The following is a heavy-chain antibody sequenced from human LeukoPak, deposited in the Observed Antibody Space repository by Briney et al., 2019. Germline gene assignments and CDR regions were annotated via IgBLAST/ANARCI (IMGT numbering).Heavy chain of an antibody. J-gene: IGHJ4*02. D-gene: IGHD4-17*01. CDR2: IYYSGST. V-gene: IGHV4-31*03. CDR1: VGSISSGGYY. Sequence: SETLSLNCSVSVGSISSGGYYWCWIRQPPGNVLEWIGYIYYSGSTYYNPSLKSRVTISVDTSKNQFSLKLSSVTAADTAVYYCARDHYGDYDLRYFDYWGQGTLVTVSS. CDR3: ARDHYGDYDLRYFDY.